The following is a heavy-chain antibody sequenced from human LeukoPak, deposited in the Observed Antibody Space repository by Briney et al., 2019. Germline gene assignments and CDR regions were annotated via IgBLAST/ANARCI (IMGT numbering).Heavy chain of an antibody. J-gene: IGHJ4*02. V-gene: IGHV3-53*01. CDR3: AREVIGIPSYFDY. D-gene: IGHD1-14*01. CDR2: IHRDDRT. CDR1: GFIVSSCY. Sequence: GGSLRLSCAASGFIVSSCYMYWVRQAPGKGLEWVSFIHRDDRTYYADSVKGRFTMSRGNSRNTLFLQMNSLGADDTAVYYCAREVIGIPSYFDYRGQGILVTVSS.